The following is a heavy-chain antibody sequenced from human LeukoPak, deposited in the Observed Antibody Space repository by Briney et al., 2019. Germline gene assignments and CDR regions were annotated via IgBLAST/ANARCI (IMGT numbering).Heavy chain of an antibody. D-gene: IGHD1-1*01. CDR2: IFYSGST. Sequence: SETLSLTCTVSGASVSSGSYYWTWIRQPPGKGLEWIGYIFYSGSTNYNPSLESRVTISFDTSKNQFTLKLTSVTAADTAVYYCARDPGVTTGTYYFDSWGQGSLVTVSS. CDR3: ARDPGVTTGTYYFDS. V-gene: IGHV4-61*01. CDR1: GASVSSGSYY. J-gene: IGHJ4*02.